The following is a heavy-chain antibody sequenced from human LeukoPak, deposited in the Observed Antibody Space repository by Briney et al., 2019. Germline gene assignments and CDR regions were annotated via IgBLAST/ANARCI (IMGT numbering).Heavy chain of an antibody. CDR3: ARDTGGSSSWSPFDY. CDR2: INPSGGST. D-gene: IGHD6-13*01. CDR1: GYTFTSHG. J-gene: IGHJ4*02. Sequence: GASVTVSCTASGYTFTSHGISWVRQAPGQGLEWMGIINPSGGSTSYAQKFQGRVTMTRDTSTSTVYMELSSLRSEDTAVYYCARDTGGSSSWSPFDYWGQGTLVTVSS. V-gene: IGHV1-46*01.